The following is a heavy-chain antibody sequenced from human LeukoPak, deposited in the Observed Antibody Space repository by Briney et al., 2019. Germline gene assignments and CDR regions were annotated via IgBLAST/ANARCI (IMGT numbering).Heavy chain of an antibody. CDR3: ARAQYASVSFFDY. Sequence: SETLSLTCTVSGGSISTHYWSWIRQPPGKGLEWIGYIYYTGSTNYNPSLKSRVTMAIDTSKNQFSLELTFVSAADTAVYYCARAQYASVSFFDYWGQGTLATVSS. CDR2: IYYTGST. V-gene: IGHV4-59*11. J-gene: IGHJ4*02. CDR1: GGSISTHY. D-gene: IGHD3-10*01.